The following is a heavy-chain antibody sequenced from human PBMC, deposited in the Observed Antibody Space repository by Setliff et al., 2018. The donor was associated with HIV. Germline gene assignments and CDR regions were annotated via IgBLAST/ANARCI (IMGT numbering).Heavy chain of an antibody. V-gene: IGHV3-7*03. CDR1: GFVFSDFW. J-gene: IGHJ5*02. CDR3: AALSVRTNPVYGVISTRFDP. Sequence: GESLKISCAASGFVFSDFWMSWARQAPGKGLEWVANINDDGNKKWYVGSARGRFTISRDNAKKSLFLQMNSLRVDDTAVYYCAALSVRTNPVYGVISTRFDPWGQGSLVTVSS. CDR2: INDDGNKK. D-gene: IGHD2-8*01.